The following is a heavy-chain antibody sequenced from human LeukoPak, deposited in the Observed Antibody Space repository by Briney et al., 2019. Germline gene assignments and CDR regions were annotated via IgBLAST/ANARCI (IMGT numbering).Heavy chain of an antibody. CDR1: GGSISSGDYY. Sequence: SETLSLTCIVSGGSISSGDYYWSWIRQPPGKGLEWIGYIYYSGSTYYNPSLKSQVTISVDTSKNQFSLKLSSVTAADTAVYYCARSSRITIFGVVTTHPATPWGQGTLVTVSS. CDR3: ARSSRITIFGVVTTHPATP. J-gene: IGHJ4*02. CDR2: IYYSGST. V-gene: IGHV4-30-4*08. D-gene: IGHD3-3*01.